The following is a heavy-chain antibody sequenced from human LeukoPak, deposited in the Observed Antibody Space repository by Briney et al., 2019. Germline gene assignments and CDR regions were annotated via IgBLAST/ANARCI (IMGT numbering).Heavy chain of an antibody. D-gene: IGHD1-20*01. CDR3: ARLSGRVWFDP. CDR2: IYYSGST. CDR1: GVSIRSGGYY. J-gene: IGHJ5*02. V-gene: IGHV4-31*03. Sequence: SETLSLTCSVSGVSIRSGGYYWSWIRQHPRKGLEWIGYIYYSGSTYYNPSLKSRVTILVDTSKNQFSLKLSSVTAADTAIYYCARLSGRVWFDPWGQGTLVTVSS.